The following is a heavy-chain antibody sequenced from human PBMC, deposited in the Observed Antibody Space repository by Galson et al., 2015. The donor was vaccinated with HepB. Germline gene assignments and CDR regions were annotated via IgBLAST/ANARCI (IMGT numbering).Heavy chain of an antibody. D-gene: IGHD3-16*02. J-gene: IGHJ4*02. CDR1: GFTFASQN. V-gene: IGHV3-23*01. CDR3: AKEAAPGGVIITVDY. CDR2: ISTGGTRT. Sequence: SLRLSCAAPGFTFASQNMAWVRQTPGKGLEWISSISTGGTRTYYADSVKGRFTISRDNSKNTLSLQMNTLRGEDTAIYYCAKEAAPGGVIITVDYWGQGTLVTVSS.